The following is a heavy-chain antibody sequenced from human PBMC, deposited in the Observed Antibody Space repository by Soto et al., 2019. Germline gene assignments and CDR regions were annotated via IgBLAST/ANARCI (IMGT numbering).Heavy chain of an antibody. CDR2: ISYDGSNK. V-gene: IGHV3-30-3*01. Sequence: GGSLRLSCAASGFTFSSYAMHWVRQAPGKWLEWVAVISYDGSNKYYADSVKGRFTISRDNSKNTLYLQMNSLRAEDTAVYYCARTRGGSIAVAAYYYYGMDVWGQGTTVTVSS. CDR1: GFTFSSYA. CDR3: ARTRGGSIAVAAYYYYGMDV. D-gene: IGHD6-19*01. J-gene: IGHJ6*02.